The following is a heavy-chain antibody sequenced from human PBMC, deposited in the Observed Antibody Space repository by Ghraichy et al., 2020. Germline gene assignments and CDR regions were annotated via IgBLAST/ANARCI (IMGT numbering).Heavy chain of an antibody. D-gene: IGHD1-26*01. J-gene: IGHJ6*02. V-gene: IGHV3-53*01. CDR2: IYSGGST. Sequence: GGSLRLSCAASGFTVSSNYMSWVRQAPGKGLEWVSVIYSGGSTYYADSVKGRFTISRDNSKNKMYLQMNSMRAEDTAVYYCAATRYYSRYYYYGMDVWGQGTTVTVSS. CDR1: GFTVSSNY. CDR3: AATRYYSRYYYYGMDV.